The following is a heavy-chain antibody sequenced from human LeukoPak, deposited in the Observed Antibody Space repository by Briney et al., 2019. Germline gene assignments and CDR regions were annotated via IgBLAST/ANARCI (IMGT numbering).Heavy chain of an antibody. J-gene: IGHJ6*02. CDR1: GGSISSYY. Sequence: PSETLSLTCSVSGGSISSYYWSWVRQPPGKGLEWIGYIYYTGSTDYNPSLKSRVTISVDTSKNQFSLNLTSVTAADTAVYYCARADAYYYGMDVWGQGTTVTVSS. CDR3: ARADAYYYGMDV. V-gene: IGHV4-59*01. CDR2: IYYTGST.